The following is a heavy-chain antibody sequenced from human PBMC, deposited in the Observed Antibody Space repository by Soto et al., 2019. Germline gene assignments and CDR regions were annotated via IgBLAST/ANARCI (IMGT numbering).Heavy chain of an antibody. V-gene: IGHV1-46*01. CDR3: AKGRGGKTVANFGMDV. Sequence: ASVKVSCKASGDSVSNDYLHWVRQAPGQGFEWLGLISPFGGATAYAQRFKGRVTVTMDKSSTSFYLELSSLRSDDTAVYYCAKGRGGKTVANFGMDVWGQGVTVPVSS. J-gene: IGHJ6*02. D-gene: IGHD3-16*01. CDR2: ISPFGGAT. CDR1: GDSVSNDY.